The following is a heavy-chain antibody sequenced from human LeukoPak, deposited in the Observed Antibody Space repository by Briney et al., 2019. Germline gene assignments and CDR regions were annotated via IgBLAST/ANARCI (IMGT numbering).Heavy chain of an antibody. CDR1: GYSFSKYW. J-gene: IGHJ4*02. D-gene: IGHD5-12*01. CDR2: IDPSDSYT. CDR3: ARQPSGYAAPDS. V-gene: IGHV5-10-1*01. Sequence: KRGESLEISCKGSGYSFSKYWISWVRQMPGKGLEWMGRIDPSDSYTTYSPSFQGHVTFSGDKSITTVYLQWSSLKASDTAMYYCARQPSGYAAPDSWGQGTLVTVSS.